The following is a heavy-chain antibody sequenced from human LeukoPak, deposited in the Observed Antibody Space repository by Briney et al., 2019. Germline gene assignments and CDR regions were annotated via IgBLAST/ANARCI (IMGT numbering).Heavy chain of an antibody. CDR2: IKQEGSEK. D-gene: IGHD1-14*01. CDR1: GFTFTRYW. V-gene: IGHV3-7*03. J-gene: IGHJ4*02. Sequence: GGSLRLSCAASGFTFTRYWMSWVRQAPGKGLEWVANIKQEGSEKYYVDSVKGRFTISRDNAKNSLYLQMNSLRAEDTAIYYCARGGYTRDYWGQGTLVTVSS. CDR3: ARGGYTRDY.